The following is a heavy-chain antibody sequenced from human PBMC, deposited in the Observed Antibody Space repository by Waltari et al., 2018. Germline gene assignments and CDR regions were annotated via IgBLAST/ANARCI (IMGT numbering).Heavy chain of an antibody. V-gene: IGHV3-53*01. J-gene: IGHJ4*02. CDR1: GFTVSRND. Sequence: EVQLVESGGGLIQPGGSLRLSCAASGFTVSRNDMSWVRQAPGKGLEWIIYSGDSTYDADSVKGRFTISRDNSKNTLYLQMNSLRAEDTAVYYCARVMGYSGYGFDYWGQGTLVTVSS. CDR2: IYSGDST. D-gene: IGHD5-12*01. CDR3: ARVMGYSGYGFDY.